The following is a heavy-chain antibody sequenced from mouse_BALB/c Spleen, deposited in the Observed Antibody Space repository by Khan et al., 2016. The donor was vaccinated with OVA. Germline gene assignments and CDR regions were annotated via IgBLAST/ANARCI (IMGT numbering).Heavy chain of an antibody. V-gene: IGHV5-6-5*01. CDR2: ISTGDTT. CDR3: ARDYCFVY. Sequence: EVELVESGGGLVKPGGSLKVSCAASGFTFSNYAMSWVRQTPEKRLEWVASISTGDTTYYPASVKGRFTISRDNARNILYLQMSSLRSDDTAMYYCARDYCFVYWGQGTLVTVSA. J-gene: IGHJ3*01. CDR1: GFTFSNYA.